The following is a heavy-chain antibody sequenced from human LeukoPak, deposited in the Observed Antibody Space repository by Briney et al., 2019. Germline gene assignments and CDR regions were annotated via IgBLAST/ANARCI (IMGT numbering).Heavy chain of an antibody. CDR2: IRYDGSNK. Sequence: PGGSLRLSCPVSGFTFSSYGMHWVRQAPGKGLEWVAFIRYDGSNKYYADSVKGRFTISRDNSNNTLYLQMNSLRAEDTAVYYCAKGGGSSYYMDVWGKGTTVTISS. V-gene: IGHV3-30*02. D-gene: IGHD4-23*01. CDR3: AKGGGSSYYMDV. CDR1: GFTFSSYG. J-gene: IGHJ6*03.